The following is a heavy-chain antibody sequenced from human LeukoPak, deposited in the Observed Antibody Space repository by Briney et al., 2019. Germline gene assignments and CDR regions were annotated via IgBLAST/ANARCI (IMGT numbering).Heavy chain of an antibody. CDR3: ARAQVPYYYMDV. CDR1: GFTFSSYG. Sequence: GGSLRLSCAASGFTFSSYGMHWVRQAPGKGLEWVSGISWNSGSIDYADSVKGRFTISRDNAKNSLYLQMNSLRAEDTALYYCARAQVPYYYMDVWGKGTTVTVSS. V-gene: IGHV3-9*01. J-gene: IGHJ6*03. D-gene: IGHD1-1*01. CDR2: ISWNSGSI.